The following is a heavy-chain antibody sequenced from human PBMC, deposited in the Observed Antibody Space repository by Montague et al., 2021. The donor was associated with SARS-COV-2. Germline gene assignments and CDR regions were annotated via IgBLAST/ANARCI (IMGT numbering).Heavy chain of an antibody. CDR2: IFHSGTT. D-gene: IGHD6-13*01. CDR1: GGSISNYY. J-gene: IGHJ4*02. Sequence: SETLSLTCTVSGGSISNYYWSWIRQTPGKGLEWIGFIFHSGTTNYNPSLKSRVTISTDTSKNHFSLRLTSVTTTDTAVYYCARGPHSNTWYDPGDYWGQGILVTV. CDR3: ARGPHSNTWYDPGDY. V-gene: IGHV4-59*01.